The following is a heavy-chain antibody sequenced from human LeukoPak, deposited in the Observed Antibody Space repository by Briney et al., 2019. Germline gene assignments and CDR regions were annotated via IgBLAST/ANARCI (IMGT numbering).Heavy chain of an antibody. D-gene: IGHD4-23*01. V-gene: IGHV1-2*02. CDR1: GYTFTGYY. CDR2: INPNSGGT. Sequence: GASVKVSCKASGYTFTGYYMHWVRQAPGQGLEWMGWINPNSGGTNYAQKFQGRVTMTRDTSISTAYMELSRLRSDDTAVYYCAKPPHGGENYFYYMDVWGKGTTVTVSS. J-gene: IGHJ6*03. CDR3: AKPPHGGENYFYYMDV.